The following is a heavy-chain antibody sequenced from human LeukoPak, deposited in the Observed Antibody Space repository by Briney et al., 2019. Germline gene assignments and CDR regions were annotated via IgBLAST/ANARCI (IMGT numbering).Heavy chain of an antibody. CDR2: IYHSGST. CDR3: ARGIAAEAPGGYFDY. CDR1: GYSISSGYY. D-gene: IGHD6-13*01. J-gene: IGHJ4*02. V-gene: IGHV4-38-2*01. Sequence: SETLSLTCAVSGYSISSGYYWGWIRQPPGKGLEGMGSIYHSGSTYYNPALKSRVTISVDTSKNQFSLKLSSVTAADTAVYYCARGIAAEAPGGYFDYWGQGTLVTVSS.